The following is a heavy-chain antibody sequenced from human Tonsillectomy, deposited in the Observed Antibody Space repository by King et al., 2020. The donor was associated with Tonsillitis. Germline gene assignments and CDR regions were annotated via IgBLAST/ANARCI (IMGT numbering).Heavy chain of an antibody. J-gene: IGHJ4*02. CDR3: ARASSKYCGGGSCYSSPFDY. D-gene: IGHD2-15*01. CDR1: RFTFSSYA. Sequence: VQLVESGGGVVQPGRSLRLSCAASRFTFSSYAMHWVRQAPGKGQEWVTLISYDGSNKYYADSVKGRFTISRDNSKNTLYLQMNSLRAEDTAVYYCARASSKYCGGGSCYSSPFDYWGQGTLVTVSS. CDR2: ISYDGSNK. V-gene: IGHV3-30-3*01.